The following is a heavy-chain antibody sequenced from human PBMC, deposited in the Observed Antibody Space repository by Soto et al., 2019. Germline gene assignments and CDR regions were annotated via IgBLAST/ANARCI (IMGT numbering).Heavy chain of an antibody. D-gene: IGHD5-18*01. CDR2: IYYSGST. CDR1: GGSISNYY. V-gene: IGHV4-59*01. CDR3: ARVLPELYSYRYVDYYYYRDV. J-gene: IGHJ6*03. Sequence: SQTLSLTYTVAGGSISNYYWSWIRQPPGKGLEWIGYIYYSGSTNYNPSLKSRVTISVDTSKNQFSLKLSSVTAADTAVYYCARVLPELYSYRYVDYYYYRDVWGEGTTVTRSS.